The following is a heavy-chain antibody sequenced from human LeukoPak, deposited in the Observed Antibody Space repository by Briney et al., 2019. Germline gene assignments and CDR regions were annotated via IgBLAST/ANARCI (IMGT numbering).Heavy chain of an antibody. CDR3: ARGSGLRYFDWLLSQSWFDP. CDR2: INHSGST. D-gene: IGHD3-9*01. V-gene: IGHV4-34*01. CDR1: GGSFSGYY. Sequence: PSETLSLTCAVYGGSFSGYYWSWIRQPPGKGLEWIGEINHSGSTNYNPSLKSRVTISVDTSKNQFSLKLSSVTAADTAVYYCARGSGLRYFDWLLSQSWFDPWGQGTLVTVSS. J-gene: IGHJ5*02.